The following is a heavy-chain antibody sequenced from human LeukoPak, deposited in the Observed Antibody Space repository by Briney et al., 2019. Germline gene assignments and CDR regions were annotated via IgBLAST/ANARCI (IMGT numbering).Heavy chain of an antibody. CDR1: GFTFSDYY. D-gene: IGHD5-18*01. V-gene: IGHV3-11*01. CDR3: ARDKYSYGSVDYYYMDV. Sequence: PRGSLRLSCAASGFTFSDYYMSWIRQAPGKGLEWVSYISSSGSTIYYADSVKGRFTIPRDNAKNSLYLQMNSLRAEDTAVYYCARDKYSYGSVDYYYMDVWGKGTTVTVSS. CDR2: ISSSGSTI. J-gene: IGHJ6*03.